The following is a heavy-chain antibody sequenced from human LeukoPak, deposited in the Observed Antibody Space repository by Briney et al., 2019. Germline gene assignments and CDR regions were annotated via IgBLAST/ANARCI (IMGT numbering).Heavy chain of an antibody. D-gene: IGHD6-19*01. V-gene: IGHV1-46*01. J-gene: IGHJ3*02. CDR3: ARVSPAVARAFDI. Sequence: ASVKVSCKASGYTFTSYGISWVRQAPGQGREWMGIINPSGGSTSYAQKFQGRVTMTRDMSTSTVYMELSSLRSEDTAVYYCARVSPAVARAFDIWGQGTMVTVSS. CDR2: INPSGGST. CDR1: GYTFTSYG.